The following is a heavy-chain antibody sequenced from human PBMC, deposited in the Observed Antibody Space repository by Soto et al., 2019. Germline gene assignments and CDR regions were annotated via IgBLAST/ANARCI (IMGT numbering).Heavy chain of an antibody. J-gene: IGHJ4*02. CDR1: GFTFTSSA. CDR3: ADLTGAAAA. D-gene: IGHD6-13*01. CDR2: IVVGSGNT. Sequence: QVQLVQSGPEVKKPGTSVKVSCKASGFTFTSSAVQWVRQARGQRHEWIGWIVVGSGNTNYAQKFQERVTITRDMSTSTAYMELSSMRSEHTAVHYCADLTGAAAAWGQGTLVTVSS. V-gene: IGHV1-58*01.